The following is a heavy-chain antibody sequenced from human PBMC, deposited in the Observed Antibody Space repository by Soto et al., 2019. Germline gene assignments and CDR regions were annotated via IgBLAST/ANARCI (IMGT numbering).Heavy chain of an antibody. CDR2: IIPIFGTA. J-gene: IGHJ4*02. CDR1: GGTFSSYA. Sequence: QVQLVQSGAEVKKPGSSVKVSCKASGGTFSSYAISWVRQAPGQGLEWMGGIIPIFGTANYAQKFQGRVTITADESTSTAYMELSSLRSEDTAVYYCAREGQGPYYDSSGYTYFDYWGQGTLVTVSS. D-gene: IGHD3-22*01. CDR3: AREGQGPYYDSSGYTYFDY. V-gene: IGHV1-69*12.